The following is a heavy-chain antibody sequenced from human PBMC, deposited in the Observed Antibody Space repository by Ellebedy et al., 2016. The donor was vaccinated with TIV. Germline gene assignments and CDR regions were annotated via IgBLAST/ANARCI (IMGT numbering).Heavy chain of an antibody. D-gene: IGHD4-17*01. Sequence: SVKVSXXASGGTFSSYAISWVRQAPGQGLEWMGGIIPIFGTANYAQKFQGRVTITADKSTSTAYMELSSLRSEDTAVYYCARGGTVTKAYYFDYWGQGTLVTVSS. CDR3: ARGGTVTKAYYFDY. CDR1: GGTFSSYA. J-gene: IGHJ4*02. V-gene: IGHV1-69*06. CDR2: IIPIFGTA.